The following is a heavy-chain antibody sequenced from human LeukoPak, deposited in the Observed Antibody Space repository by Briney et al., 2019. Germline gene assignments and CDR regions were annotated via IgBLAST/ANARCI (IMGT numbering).Heavy chain of an antibody. CDR3: ATWLQMHF. V-gene: IGHV4-39*07. CDR1: GGSIRGSDFY. J-gene: IGHJ4*02. D-gene: IGHD5-24*01. Sequence: PSETLSLTCTVSGGSIRGSDFYWGWIRQPPGKGLEWIGTIYSTGSTYYNASLKSRVTISVDTSKNQFSLRLTSVTAADTAVYYCATWLQMHFWGQGTLVTVSS. CDR2: IYSTGST.